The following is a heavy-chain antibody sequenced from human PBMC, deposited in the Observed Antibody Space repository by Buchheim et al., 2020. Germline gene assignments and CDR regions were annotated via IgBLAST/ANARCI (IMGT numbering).Heavy chain of an antibody. D-gene: IGHD6-19*01. V-gene: IGHV2-5*02. Sequence: QITLKESGPTLVKPTQTLTLTCTFSGFSLSTSGVGVGWIRQPPGKALEWLALIYWDDDKRYNSSLRSTLSVTKDTSKNQVVLTVTNMDPEGTAKYFCAHRKPNSGGWDVGYFDYWGQG. CDR1: GFSLSTSGVG. CDR3: AHRKPNSGGWDVGYFDY. CDR2: IYWDDDK. J-gene: IGHJ4*02.